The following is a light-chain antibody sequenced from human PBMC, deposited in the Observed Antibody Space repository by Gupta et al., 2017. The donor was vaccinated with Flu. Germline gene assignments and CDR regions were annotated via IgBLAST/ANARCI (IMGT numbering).Light chain of an antibody. Sequence: ITVTCTRTSSDIGGYNYVSWYQQTAAEAPKLLLYEVTKRPSGVSDRFSGSKSDNTASLTISGLQAEDEAAYYCSSYTSSATRWVFGGGTTLTVL. J-gene: IGLJ3*02. V-gene: IGLV2-14*01. CDR2: EVT. CDR3: SSYTSSATRWV. CDR1: SSDIGGYNY.